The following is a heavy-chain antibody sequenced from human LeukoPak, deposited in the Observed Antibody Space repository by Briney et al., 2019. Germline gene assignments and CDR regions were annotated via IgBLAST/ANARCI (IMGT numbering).Heavy chain of an antibody. CDR1: GYSISSGYY. D-gene: IGHD6-6*01. Sequence: SETLSLTCTVSGYSISSGYYWDWIRQPPGKGLEWIGGVFHSGSTYYNPSLKSRVTISVDTSKNQFSLKLASVTAADTAVYYCARPLGQYSTSSGLVVWGQGTLVTVSS. J-gene: IGHJ4*02. CDR2: VFHSGST. CDR3: ARPLGQYSTSSGLVV. V-gene: IGHV4-38-2*02.